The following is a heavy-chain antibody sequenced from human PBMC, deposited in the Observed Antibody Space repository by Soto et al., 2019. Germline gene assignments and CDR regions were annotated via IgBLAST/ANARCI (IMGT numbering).Heavy chain of an antibody. V-gene: IGHV3-72*01. CDR3: TVWGSGNDGGAA. Sequence: EVQLVESGGGLVQPGGSLRLSCAASGFTFSDHYMDWVRQAPGKGLEWVGSSKNKADSYTTEYAASVKGRFTISRDGSKHSLFLQMNSLKTEDTAVYYCTVWGSGNDGGAAWCQGILVSVSS. CDR2: SKNKADSYTT. J-gene: IGHJ4*02. CDR1: GFTFSDHY. D-gene: IGHD3-10*01.